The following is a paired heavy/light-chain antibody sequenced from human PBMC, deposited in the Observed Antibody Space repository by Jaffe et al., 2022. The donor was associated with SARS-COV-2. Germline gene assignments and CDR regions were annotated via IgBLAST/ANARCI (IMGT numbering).Heavy chain of an antibody. J-gene: IGHJ6*03. D-gene: IGHD6-19*01. Sequence: EVQLVGSGGGLVKPGGSLRLSCSASGFTFINAWMTWVRQAPGKGLEWVGRLKSQTDGGTADYAAPVKGRFTISRDDSINTVYLQMSSLRTEDTAVYYCARVHVAVAGFEYYYYMDVWDKGTTVTVSS. CDR3: ARVHVAVAGFEYYYYMDV. V-gene: IGHV3-15*01. CDR1: GFTFINAW. CDR2: LKSQTDGGTA.
Light chain of an antibody. CDR2: VAS. CDR1: QNINSF. J-gene: IGKJ4*01. V-gene: IGKV1-39*01. Sequence: DIQLTQSPSSLSASIGDRVIIACRASQNINSFLNWYQQRPGKAPKLLIFVASSLPSGVPSRFSGSGSGTDFSLTISSLQPEDFATYYCQQSYSNVLTFGGGTKVEIK. CDR3: QQSYSNVLT.